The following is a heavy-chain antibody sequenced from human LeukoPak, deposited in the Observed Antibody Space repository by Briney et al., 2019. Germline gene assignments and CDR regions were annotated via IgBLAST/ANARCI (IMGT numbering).Heavy chain of an antibody. CDR2: IYSGGST. J-gene: IGHJ6*02. D-gene: IGHD4-11*01. V-gene: IGHV3-66*02. CDR3: ARDLVEVTMHSDYYYYGMDV. CDR1: GFTVSSNY. Sequence: GGSLRLSCAASGFTVSSNYMSWVRQAPGKGLEWVSVIYSGGSTYYADSVKGRFTISRDNSKNTLYLQMNSLRAEDTAVYYCARDLVEVTMHSDYYYYGMDVWGQGTTVTVSS.